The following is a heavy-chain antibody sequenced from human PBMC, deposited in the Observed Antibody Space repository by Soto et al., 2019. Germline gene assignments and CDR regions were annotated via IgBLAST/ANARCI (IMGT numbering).Heavy chain of an antibody. CDR1: GSRFSNYV. J-gene: IGHJ4*02. CDR2: IIPIFNST. CDR3: AREGRGKKAGYNGLVSLGY. V-gene: IGHV1-69*06. Sequence: QVQLVQSGAEVKTPGSSLKVSCKVSGSRFSNYVISWVRQTPGHGLDWLGRIIPIFNSTKYAQSFQGRVTITADKSTSTASLELSSLRSDDTAVYYCAREGRGKKAGYNGLVSLGYWGQGTLVTVSS. D-gene: IGHD2-2*02.